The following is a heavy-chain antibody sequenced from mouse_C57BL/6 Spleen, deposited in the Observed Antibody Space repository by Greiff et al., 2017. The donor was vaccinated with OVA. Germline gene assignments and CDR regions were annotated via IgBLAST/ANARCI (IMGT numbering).Heavy chain of an antibody. V-gene: IGHV1-50*01. J-gene: IGHJ4*01. Sequence: QVQLKEPGAELVKPGASVKLSCKASGYTFTSYWMQWVKQRPGQGLEWIGEIDPSDSYTNYNQKFKGKATLTVDTSSSTAYMQLSSLTSEDSAVYYCARRTTGYWGQGTSVTVSS. D-gene: IGHD2-13*01. CDR3: ARRTTGY. CDR1: GYTFTSYW. CDR2: IDPSDSYT.